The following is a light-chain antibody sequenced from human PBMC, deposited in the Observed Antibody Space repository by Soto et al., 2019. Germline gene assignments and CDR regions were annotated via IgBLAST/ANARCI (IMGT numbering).Light chain of an antibody. J-gene: IGKJ1*01. V-gene: IGKV3-15*01. CDR3: QQYNNWPRT. CDR2: GAS. CDR1: QSVSSN. Sequence: IVLTQSPDTLSLSPGERVTLSCRASQSVSSNLAWYQQKPGQGPRLLIYGASTRATGIPGRFSGSGPGTEFTLTISSLQSEDFAVYYCQQYNNWPRTFGQGTKVDIK.